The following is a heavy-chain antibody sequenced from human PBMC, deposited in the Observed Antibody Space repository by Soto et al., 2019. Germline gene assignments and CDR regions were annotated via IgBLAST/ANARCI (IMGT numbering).Heavy chain of an antibody. CDR1: GFSFSTST. D-gene: IGHD1-1*01. V-gene: IGHV3-48*02. CDR2: ISSGSTTI. Sequence: GGSLRLSCAASGFSFSTSTMNWVRQAPGKGLEWVSYISSGSTTIYYADPVKGRFTIARDNGKNSLYLQMNSLRDEDTAVCYCARVRRNDASDYYGMDIWGQGTTVTVSS. J-gene: IGHJ6*02. CDR3: ARVRRNDASDYYGMDI.